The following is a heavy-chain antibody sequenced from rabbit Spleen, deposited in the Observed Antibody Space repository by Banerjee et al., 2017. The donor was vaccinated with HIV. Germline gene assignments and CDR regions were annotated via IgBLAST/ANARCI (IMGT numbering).Heavy chain of an antibody. V-gene: IGHV1S40*01. CDR1: GVSFSGSSY. D-gene: IGHD4-1*01. Sequence: QSLEESGGDLVKPGASLTLTCIASGVSFSGSSYMCWVRQAPGKGLEWIACIEGGSSGFTYFASWATGRITISKTSSTTVTLQMTSLTAADTATYFCARDLAGVIGWNFYLWGQGTLVTVS. CDR3: ARDLAGVIGWNFYL. J-gene: IGHJ4*01. CDR2: IEGGSSGFT.